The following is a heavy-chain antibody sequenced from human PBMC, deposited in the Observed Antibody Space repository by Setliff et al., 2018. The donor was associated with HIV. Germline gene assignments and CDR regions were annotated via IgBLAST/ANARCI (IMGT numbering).Heavy chain of an antibody. CDR3: EKDRQQLDPREFDY. D-gene: IGHD6-13*01. CDR1: GFIFSSYE. CDR2: MGGHGSII. Sequence: HPGGSLRLSCAASGFIFSSYEMNWARQAPGKGLEWISFMGGHGSIIHYAESVNGRFTISRDNAKNSVYLQMHSLRVEDTAVYYCEKDRQQLDPREFDYWGQGTLVTVAS. V-gene: IGHV3-48*03. J-gene: IGHJ4*02.